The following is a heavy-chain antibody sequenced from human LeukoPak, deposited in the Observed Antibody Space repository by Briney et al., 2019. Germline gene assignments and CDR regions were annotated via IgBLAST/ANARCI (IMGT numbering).Heavy chain of an antibody. J-gene: IGHJ4*02. V-gene: IGHV1-69*02. CDR2: IIPILGMA. D-gene: IGHD3-10*01. CDR1: GGTFSSYT. CDR3: ARSVGRGVDPFDY. Sequence: ASVKVSCKASGGTFSSYTISWVRQAPGQGLEWMGRIIPILGMANYAQKFQGRVTITADKSTSTAYMELSSLRSEDTAVYYCARSVGRGVDPFDYWGQGTLVTVSS.